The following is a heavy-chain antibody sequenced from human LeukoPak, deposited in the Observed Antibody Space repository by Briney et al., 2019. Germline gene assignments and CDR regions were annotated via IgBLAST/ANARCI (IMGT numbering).Heavy chain of an antibody. V-gene: IGHV3-21*01. Sequence: GGSLRLSCAASGFTFSSYSMNWVRQAPGKGLEWVSSISSSSSYIYYADSVKGRFTISRDNAKNSLYLQMNSLRAEDTAVYYCARPGYCSGGSCFRYCYYYGMDVWGQGTTVTVSS. CDR3: ARPGYCSGGSCFRYCYYYGMDV. CDR2: ISSSSSYI. D-gene: IGHD2-15*01. J-gene: IGHJ6*02. CDR1: GFTFSSYS.